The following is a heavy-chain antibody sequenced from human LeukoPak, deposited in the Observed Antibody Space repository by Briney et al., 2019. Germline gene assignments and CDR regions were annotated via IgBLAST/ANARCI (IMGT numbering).Heavy chain of an antibody. J-gene: IGHJ4*02. D-gene: IGHD3-22*01. CDR2: IKQDGSEK. Sequence: GGSLRLSCAASGFAFSSYWMHWVSQAPGKGLEWVANIKQDGSEKYYVDSVKGRFTISRDNAKNSLYLQMNSLRAEDMALYYCAKGPHGRLYDSSGYYFDYWGQGTLVTVSS. CDR3: AKGPHGRLYDSSGYYFDY. V-gene: IGHV3-7*03. CDR1: GFAFSSYW.